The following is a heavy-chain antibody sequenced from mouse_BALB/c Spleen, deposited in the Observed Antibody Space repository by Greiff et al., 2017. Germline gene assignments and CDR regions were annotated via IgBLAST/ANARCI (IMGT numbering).Heavy chain of an antibody. J-gene: IGHJ3*01. Sequence: EVQLQQSGPELVKPGASVKMSCKASGYTFASYVMHWVKQKPGQGLEWIGYINPYNDGTKYNEKFKGKATLTSDKSSSTAYMELSSLTSEDSAVYYCARDGNYPWFAYWGQGTLVTVSA. CDR1: GYTFASYV. V-gene: IGHV1-14*01. CDR3: ARDGNYPWFAY. CDR2: INPYNDGT. D-gene: IGHD2-1*01.